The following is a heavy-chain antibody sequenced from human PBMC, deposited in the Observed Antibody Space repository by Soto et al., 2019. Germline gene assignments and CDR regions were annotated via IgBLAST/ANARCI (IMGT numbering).Heavy chain of an antibody. V-gene: IGHV1-3*01. J-gene: IGHJ4*02. CDR1: GYTFTSYA. CDR2: INAGNGNT. D-gene: IGHD3-3*01. Sequence: ASVKVSCKASGYTFTSYAMHWVRQAPGQRLEWMGWINAGNGNTKYSQKFQGRVTITRDTSASTAYMELSSLRSEDTAVYYCARVEAYDFWSGPGFDYWGQGTLVTASS. CDR3: ARVEAYDFWSGPGFDY.